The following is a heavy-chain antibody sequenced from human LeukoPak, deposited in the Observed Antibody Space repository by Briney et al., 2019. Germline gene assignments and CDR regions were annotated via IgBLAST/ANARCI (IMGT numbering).Heavy chain of an antibody. V-gene: IGHV4-39*01. CDR3: ARLDIGYCSGGSCYGHLNY. CDR1: GGSISSSSYY. CDR2: IYYSGST. D-gene: IGHD2-15*01. J-gene: IGHJ4*02. Sequence: SETLSLTCTVSGGSISSSSYYWGWIRQPPGKGLEWIGSIYYSGSTYYNPSLKSRVTISVDTSKNQFSLKLSSVTAADTAVYYCARLDIGYCSGGSCYGHLNYWGQGTLATVSS.